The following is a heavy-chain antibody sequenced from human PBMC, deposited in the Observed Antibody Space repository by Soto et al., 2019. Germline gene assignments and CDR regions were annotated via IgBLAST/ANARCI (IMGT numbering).Heavy chain of an antibody. CDR1: GGSISRSSYY. J-gene: IGHJ6*02. Sequence: SETLALTCTVFGGSISRSSYYWGWIRQPPGKGLEWIGSIFYSGSTYYNPSLKSRVTISVDTSKNQFSLKLSSVTAADTAVYYCARHLTYCSAGSCSSDFPYYGLDVWGQGTTVTVSS. V-gene: IGHV4-39*01. CDR2: IFYSGST. D-gene: IGHD2-15*01. CDR3: ARHLTYCSAGSCSSDFPYYGLDV.